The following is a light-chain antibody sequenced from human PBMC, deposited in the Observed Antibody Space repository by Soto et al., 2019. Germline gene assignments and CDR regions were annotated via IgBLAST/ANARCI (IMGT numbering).Light chain of an antibody. V-gene: IGKV3-15*01. CDR3: QQYVTSPWA. CDR2: GAS. J-gene: IGKJ1*01. CDR1: QSVSSN. Sequence: EVVMTQSPDTLSVSPGERATLSCRASQSVSSNLAWYQQKLGQAPRLLIYGASTRATGISAKFSGSGSGTEFTLTISSLQSEDFAVYYCQQYVTSPWAFGQGTKVAIE.